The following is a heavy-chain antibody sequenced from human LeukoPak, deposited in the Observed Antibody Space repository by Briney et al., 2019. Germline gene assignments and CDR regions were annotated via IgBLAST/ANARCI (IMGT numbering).Heavy chain of an antibody. D-gene: IGHD2-2*01. CDR2: INAGDGNT. Sequence: ASVKVSCKASGYIFTDYAIHWVRQAPGQRLEWMGWINAGDGNTKYSQKFQGRVTITRDTSATTAYMELSSLRSEDTAVYYCARGRSIVVVPAAMRGLDYWGQGTLVTVSS. CDR3: ARGRSIVVVPAAMRGLDY. V-gene: IGHV1-3*01. J-gene: IGHJ4*02. CDR1: GYIFTDYA.